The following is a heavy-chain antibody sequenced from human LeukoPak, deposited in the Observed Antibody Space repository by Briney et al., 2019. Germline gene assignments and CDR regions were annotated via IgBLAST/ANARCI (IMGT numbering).Heavy chain of an antibody. CDR3: AGAVWDSSGHLFDY. CDR1: GFTFNSYS. J-gene: IGHJ4*02. V-gene: IGHV3-21*01. CDR2: ISSSSSYI. D-gene: IGHD3-22*01. Sequence: GGSLRLSCAASGFTFNSYSMNWVRQAPGKGLEWVSCISSSSSYIYYADSVKGRFTIYRDNAKKSLYLQLNSLRAEDTAVYYCAGAVWDSSGHLFDYWGQGTLVTVSS.